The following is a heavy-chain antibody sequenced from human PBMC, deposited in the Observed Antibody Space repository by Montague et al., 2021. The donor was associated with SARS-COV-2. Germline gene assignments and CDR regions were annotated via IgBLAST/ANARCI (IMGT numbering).Heavy chain of an antibody. Sequence: SETLSLTCTVSGGSISPYYWSWIRQSPGKGLECIGYTSYSGSTDYNPSLKSRVTISIDTSKNQFSLTLSSVTAADTAVSYCARWGESYDSPYYYYAMDVWGQGTTVTVSS. CDR2: TSYSGST. CDR1: GGSISPYY. J-gene: IGHJ6*02. V-gene: IGHV4-59*12. D-gene: IGHD3-3*01. CDR3: ARWGESYDSPYYYYAMDV.